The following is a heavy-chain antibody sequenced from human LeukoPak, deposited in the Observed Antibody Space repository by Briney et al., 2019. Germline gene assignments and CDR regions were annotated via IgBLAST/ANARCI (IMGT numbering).Heavy chain of an antibody. V-gene: IGHV1-2*02. D-gene: IGHD5-18*01. CDR2: INPNSGDT. CDR3: ARGGYSRRDAFDI. CDR1: GYTFTGYY. Sequence: ASVTVSCKASGYTFTGYYMHWVRQAPGQGLEWMAWINPNSGDTNYAQKFQGRVTVTRETSISTAYMELSRLGSDDTAVYYCARGGYSRRDAFDIWGQGTMLTVSS. J-gene: IGHJ3*02.